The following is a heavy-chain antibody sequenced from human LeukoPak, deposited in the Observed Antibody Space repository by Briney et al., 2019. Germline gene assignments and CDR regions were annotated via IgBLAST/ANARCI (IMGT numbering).Heavy chain of an antibody. D-gene: IGHD5-12*01. CDR1: GFTFSNYN. CDR3: ARDIYSGYDYGIDY. V-gene: IGHV3-21*06. CDR2: ISSGSSSI. J-gene: IGHJ4*02. Sequence: PGGSLRLSCAGSGFTFSNYNMNWVRQTPGKGLEWVSSISSGSSSIYYADSVKGRFTISRDNAKNSLYLQMNSLRAEDTAVYYCARDIYSGYDYGIDYWGQGTLVTVSS.